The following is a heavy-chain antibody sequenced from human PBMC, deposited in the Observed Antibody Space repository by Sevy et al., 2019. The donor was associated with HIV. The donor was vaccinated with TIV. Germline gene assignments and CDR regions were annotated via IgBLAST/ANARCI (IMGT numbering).Heavy chain of an antibody. CDR3: ARTPLLSIPGTTDVYFDN. V-gene: IGHV1-69*13. CDR2: IIPIFGTT. CDR1: GGTFSNYA. J-gene: IGHJ4*02. Sequence: ASVKVSCKASGGTFSNYALSWVRQAPGQGLEWMGGIIPIFGTTNLAQTFQGRVTITADESRSTANMELSSLRSADTAVYYCARTPLLSIPGTTDVYFDNWGQGTLVTVSS. D-gene: IGHD1-7*01.